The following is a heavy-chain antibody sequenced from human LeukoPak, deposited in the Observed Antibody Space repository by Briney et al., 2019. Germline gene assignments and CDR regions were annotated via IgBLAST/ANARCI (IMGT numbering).Heavy chain of an antibody. CDR2: IYYSGST. CDR3: ARVARLYYFDY. D-gene: IGHD5-12*01. J-gene: IGHJ4*02. CDR1: GGSISSSSYY. Sequence: SETLSLTCTVSGGSISSSSYYWGWIRQPPGKGLEWIGSIYYSGSTYYNPSLKSRVTISVDTSKNQFSLRLSSVTAADTAVYYCARVARLYYFDYWGQGTLVTVSS. V-gene: IGHV4-39*07.